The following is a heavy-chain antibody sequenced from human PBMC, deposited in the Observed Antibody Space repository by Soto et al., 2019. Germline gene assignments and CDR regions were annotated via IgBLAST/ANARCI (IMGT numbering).Heavy chain of an antibody. Sequence: ASVKVSCKASGCTFSIYAISWVRQAPGQGLEWMGGIIPIFGTANYAQKFQGRVTITADKSTSTAYMELSSLRSEDTAVYYCARDQNYDYVLGSHNNWFDHWGQGTLVTVSS. V-gene: IGHV1-69*06. D-gene: IGHD3-16*01. CDR1: GCTFSIYA. CDR3: ARDQNYDYVLGSHNNWFDH. J-gene: IGHJ5*02. CDR2: IIPIFGTA.